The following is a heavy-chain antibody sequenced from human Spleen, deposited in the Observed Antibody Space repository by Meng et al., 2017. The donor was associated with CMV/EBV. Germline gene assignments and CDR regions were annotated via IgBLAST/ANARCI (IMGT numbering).Heavy chain of an antibody. CDR1: GYTFTGYY. J-gene: IGHJ6*02. Sequence: KVSCKASGYTFTGYYMHWVRQAPGQGLGWMGGIIPILGIANYAQKFQGRVTITADKSTSTAYMELSSLRSEDTAVYYCAREGYEAVAGIRIHYGMDVWGQGTTVTVSS. CDR2: IIPILGIA. V-gene: IGHV1-69*10. CDR3: AREGYEAVAGIRIHYGMDV. D-gene: IGHD6-19*01.